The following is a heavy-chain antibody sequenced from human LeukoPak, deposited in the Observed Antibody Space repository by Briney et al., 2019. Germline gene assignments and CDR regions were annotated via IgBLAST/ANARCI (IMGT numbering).Heavy chain of an antibody. J-gene: IGHJ4*02. CDR1: GFTVSGNY. D-gene: IGHD2/OR15-2a*01. CDR2: IYSGGGT. Sequence: KTGGSLRLSCAAPGFTVSGNYMSWVRQAPGEGLEWVSVIYSGGGTYYADSVNGRFTISRDNSKNTLYLQMNSLRAEDTAVYYCARNIGKATDYWGQGTLVTVSS. CDR3: ARNIGKATDY. V-gene: IGHV3-66*01.